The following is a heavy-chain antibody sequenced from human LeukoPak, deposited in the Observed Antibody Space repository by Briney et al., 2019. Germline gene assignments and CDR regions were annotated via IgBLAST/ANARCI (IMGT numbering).Heavy chain of an antibody. CDR2: FSGSGGST. Sequence: PGGSLRLSCAASGFTFSSFAMSWVRQAPGKGLEWVSTFSGSGGSTYYADSVKGRFSISRDNSKNTLYLQMNSLRAEDTAAYYCARSGLNRFDYWGQGTPVTVSS. D-gene: IGHD2-15*01. CDR1: GFTFSSFA. V-gene: IGHV3-23*01. CDR3: ARSGLNRFDY. J-gene: IGHJ4*02.